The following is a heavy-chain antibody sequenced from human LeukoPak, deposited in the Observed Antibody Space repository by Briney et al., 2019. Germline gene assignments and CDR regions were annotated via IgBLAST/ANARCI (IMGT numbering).Heavy chain of an antibody. D-gene: IGHD2-21*01. CDR3: AKDAIYGDGYWDFDY. V-gene: IGHV3-23*01. CDR2: VMSGGGST. Sequence: PGGSLRLSCEGSGFNFGGYTMSWVHQAPGKGLEWVSGVMSGGGSTYYADAVKGRFTISRDNSRSTLYLQMNSLRAEDTAVYYCAKDAIYGDGYWDFDYWGQGTPVTVS. J-gene: IGHJ4*02. CDR1: GFNFGGYT.